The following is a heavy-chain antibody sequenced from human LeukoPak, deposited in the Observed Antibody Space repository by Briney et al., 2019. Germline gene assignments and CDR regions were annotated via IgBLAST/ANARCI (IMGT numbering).Heavy chain of an antibody. CDR3: ARQEYSSGWYVGY. CDR1: GGSISSYY. Sequence: SETLSLTCTVSGGSISSYYWSWIRQPPGKGLEWIGYIYYSGSTNYNPSLKSRVTISVDTSKNQFSLNLSPVTAADTAVYYCARQEYSSGWYVGYWGQGTLVTVSS. CDR2: IYYSGST. D-gene: IGHD6-19*01. V-gene: IGHV4-59*01. J-gene: IGHJ4*02.